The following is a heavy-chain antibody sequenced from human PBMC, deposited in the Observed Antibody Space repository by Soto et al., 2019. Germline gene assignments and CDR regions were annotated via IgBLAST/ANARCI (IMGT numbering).Heavy chain of an antibody. J-gene: IGHJ3*02. CDR2: IYWDDDK. V-gene: IGHV2-5*02. Sequence: QITLKESGPTLVKPTQTLTLTCTFSGFSLTTSKVGVGWIRQPPGKALEWLALIYWDDDKRYSPSLNNRLTITKDTSKNQVVLTMTNLDAVDTATYYCAHTFPPAFDIWGQGTMVTVSS. CDR1: GFSLTTSKVG. CDR3: AHTFPPAFDI.